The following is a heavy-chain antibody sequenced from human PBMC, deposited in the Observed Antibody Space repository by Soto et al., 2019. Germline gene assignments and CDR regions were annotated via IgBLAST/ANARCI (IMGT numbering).Heavy chain of an antibody. V-gene: IGHV1-2*04. CDR2: INPNSGGT. D-gene: IGHD6-13*01. J-gene: IGHJ5*02. CDR3: ARSAAAGTGWFDP. CDR1: GYTFTGYY. Sequence: ASVKVSCKASGYTFTGYYMHWVRQAPGQGLEWMGRINPNSGGTNYAQKFQGWVTMTRDTSISTAYMELSRLRSDDTAVYYCARSAAAGTGWFDPWGQGTLVTVSS.